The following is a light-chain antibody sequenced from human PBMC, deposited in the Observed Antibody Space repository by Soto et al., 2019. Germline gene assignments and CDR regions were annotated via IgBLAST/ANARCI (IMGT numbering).Light chain of an antibody. V-gene: IGLV2-14*01. CDR2: AVS. CDR1: SSDGGLYDY. J-gene: IGLJ1*01. Sequence: SSLSPPASVSRSPGQSITISCTGTSSDGGLYDYVSWYQQHPGKAPQLMIYAVSNRPSGVSNRFSASKSGNTASLFISGLQAEDEADYYCSSYTSDSSYVFGSGTKVTVL. CDR3: SSYTSDSSYV.